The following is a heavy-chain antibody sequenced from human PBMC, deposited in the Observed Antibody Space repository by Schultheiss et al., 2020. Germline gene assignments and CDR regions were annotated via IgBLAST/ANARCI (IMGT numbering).Heavy chain of an antibody. CDR3: ARDHRPPYGDYVSWFDP. D-gene: IGHD4-17*01. Sequence: SQPLSLTCTVSGGSISSYYWSWIRQPPGKGLEWIGYIYYSGSTNYNPSLKSRVTISVDTSKNQFSLKLSSVTAADTAVYYCARDHRPPYGDYVSWFDPWGQGTLVTVSS. J-gene: IGHJ5*02. CDR1: GGSISSYY. CDR2: IYYSGST. V-gene: IGHV4-59*01.